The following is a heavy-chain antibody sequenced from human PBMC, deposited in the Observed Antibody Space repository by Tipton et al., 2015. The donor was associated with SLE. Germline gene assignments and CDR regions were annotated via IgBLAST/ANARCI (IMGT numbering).Heavy chain of an antibody. J-gene: IGHJ3*02. CDR3: ARGGSSDAFDI. CDR2: ITHTGST. V-gene: IGHV4-34*01. CDR1: GGSFSGYY. Sequence: TLSLTCAVYGGSFSGYYWSWIRQSPGKGLEWIGEITHTGSTTYNPSLKSRVTISIDRSRNQFSLRLTSVTAADTGSVYYCARGGSSDAFDIWGQGTMVTVSS. D-gene: IGHD1-26*01.